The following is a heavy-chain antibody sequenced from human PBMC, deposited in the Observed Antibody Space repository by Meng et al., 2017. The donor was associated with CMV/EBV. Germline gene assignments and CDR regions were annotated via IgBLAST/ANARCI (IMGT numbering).Heavy chain of an antibody. CDR3: ARDIPLARASAAIAPRKTYYGMDV. J-gene: IGHJ6*02. D-gene: IGHD2-2*02. Sequence: GESLKISCAASGFTFSDYYMSWIRQAPGKGLEWVSYISSSGSTIYYADSVKGRFTISRDNAKNSLYLQMNSLRAEDTAVYYCARDIPLARASAAIAPRKTYYGMDVWGQGTTVTVSS. CDR2: ISSSGSTI. CDR1: GFTFSDYY. V-gene: IGHV3-11*01.